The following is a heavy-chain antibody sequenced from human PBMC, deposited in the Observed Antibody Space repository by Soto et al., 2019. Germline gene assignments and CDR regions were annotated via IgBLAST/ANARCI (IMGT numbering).Heavy chain of an antibody. J-gene: IGHJ6*02. Sequence: GGSLRLSCAASGFTFSSYGMHWVRQAPGMGLEWVAVISYDGSNKYYADSVKGRFTISRDNSKNTLYLQMNSLRAGDTAVYYCAKDSIQLYYYYYGMDVWGQGTTVTVSS. CDR1: GFTFSSYG. CDR2: ISYDGSNK. D-gene: IGHD5-18*01. V-gene: IGHV3-30*18. CDR3: AKDSIQLYYYYYGMDV.